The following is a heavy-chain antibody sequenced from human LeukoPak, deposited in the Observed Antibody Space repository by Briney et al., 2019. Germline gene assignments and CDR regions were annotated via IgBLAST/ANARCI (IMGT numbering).Heavy chain of an antibody. Sequence: ASVKVSCKASGYTFTSYGISWVRQAPGQGLEWMGWINPNSGGTNYAQKFQGRVTMTRDTSISTAYMELSRLRSDDTAVYYCARGARWELLIYFYCYMDVWGKGTTVTISS. CDR3: ARGARWELLIYFYCYMDV. J-gene: IGHJ6*03. CDR1: GYTFTSYG. V-gene: IGHV1-2*02. CDR2: INPNSGGT. D-gene: IGHD1-26*01.